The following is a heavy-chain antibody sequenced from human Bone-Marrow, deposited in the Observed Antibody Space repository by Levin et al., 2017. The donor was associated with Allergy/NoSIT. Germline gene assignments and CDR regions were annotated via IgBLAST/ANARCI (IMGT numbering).Heavy chain of an antibody. D-gene: IGHD6-19*01. CDR3: ARDSSAWSRDL. J-gene: IGHJ5*02. V-gene: IGHV3-21*01. CDR1: GFDVSYYS. Sequence: GESLKISCVPSGFDVSYYSMSWVRQAPGKGLEWVSTISSSSNGIIYADSVKGRFTISRDNAKNSLYLHMNSLGVEDTAVYYCARDSSAWSRDLWGQGTLVTVSS. CDR2: ISSSSNGI.